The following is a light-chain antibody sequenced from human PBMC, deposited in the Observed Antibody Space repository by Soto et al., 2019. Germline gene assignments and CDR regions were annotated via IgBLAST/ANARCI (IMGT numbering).Light chain of an antibody. CDR1: QSLLYSSNNKNY. V-gene: IGKV4-1*01. CDR2: WAS. CDR3: HQYVHMPQT. Sequence: DVVMTQSPESLAVSLGERATINCKSSQSLLYSSNNKNYLAWYQQKPGQPPKLLIYWASTRESGVPDRFSGSGSEPGFTITISSLQAEDVAVYFCHQYVHMPQTLGQGTKVELK. J-gene: IGKJ1*01.